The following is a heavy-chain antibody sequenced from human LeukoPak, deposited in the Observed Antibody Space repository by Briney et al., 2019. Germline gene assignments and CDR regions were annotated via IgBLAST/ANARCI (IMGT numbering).Heavy chain of an antibody. CDR3: ASDSGYDPTVNY. V-gene: IGHV3-23*01. J-gene: IGHJ4*02. CDR1: GFTFSSNA. Sequence: GGSLRLSCAASGFTFSSNAMSWVRQAPGKGLEWVSYISGSGGSTYYADSVKGRFTISRDNSKNTLYLQMNSLRAEDTAVYYCASDSGYDPTVNYWGQGTLVTVSS. CDR2: ISGSGGST. D-gene: IGHD5-12*01.